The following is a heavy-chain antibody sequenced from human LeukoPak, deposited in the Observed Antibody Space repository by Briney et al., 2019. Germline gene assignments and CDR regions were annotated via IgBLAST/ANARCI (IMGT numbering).Heavy chain of an antibody. CDR2: ISYDGSNK. D-gene: IGHD3-22*01. CDR1: GFTFNSYG. CDR3: AKDLYYYDSSEDY. V-gene: IGHV3-30*18. Sequence: GRSLRLSCAASGFTFNSYGMHWVRQAPGKGLEWVAVISYDGSNKYYAVSVKGRFTISRDNSKNTLYLQMNSLRAEDTAVYYCAKDLYYYDSSEDYWGQGTLVTVSS. J-gene: IGHJ4*02.